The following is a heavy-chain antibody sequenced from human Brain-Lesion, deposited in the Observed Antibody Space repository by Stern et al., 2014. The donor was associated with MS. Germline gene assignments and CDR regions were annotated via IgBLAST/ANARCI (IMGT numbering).Heavy chain of an antibody. J-gene: IGHJ4*02. CDR3: ARLSGVVDF. Sequence: QLQLQESGPGLVKPSETLSLTCTVSGGSISRSTYYWGWIRQPPGKGLEWIGNIYYTGSTFYNPSLKSRVTIPVGTSSTHFPLRLSSVTAADTAVYYCARLSGVVDFWGQGALVTVSS. CDR2: IYYTGST. V-gene: IGHV4-39*02. D-gene: IGHD1-26*01. CDR1: GGSISRSTYY.